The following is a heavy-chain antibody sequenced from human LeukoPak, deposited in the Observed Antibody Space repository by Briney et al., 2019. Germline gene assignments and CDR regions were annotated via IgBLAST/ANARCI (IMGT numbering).Heavy chain of an antibody. CDR3: ARSGDFYYYHYTMDV. CDR1: GFTFSSYD. D-gene: IGHD4-17*01. V-gene: IGHV3-30*19. J-gene: IGHJ6*04. Sequence: GSLRLSCAASGFTFSSYDMHWVRQAPGKGLEWVAFISYDGSNKYYTDSVKGRFTISRDNSKNTLYLQMDSLRAEDTTVYYCARSGDFYYYHYTMDVWGEGTTVTVSS. CDR2: ISYDGSNK.